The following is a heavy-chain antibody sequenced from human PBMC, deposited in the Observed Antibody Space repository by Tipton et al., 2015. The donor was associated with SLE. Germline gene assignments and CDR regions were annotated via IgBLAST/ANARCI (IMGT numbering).Heavy chain of an antibody. D-gene: IGHD3-22*01. V-gene: IGHV4-31*03. CDR3: ARGSSGYQHVDY. CDR2: IYYSGNT. CDR1: GGSISNSSYY. J-gene: IGHJ4*02. Sequence: TLSLTCTVSGGSISNSSYYWGWIRQHPGKGLEWIGYIYYSGNTFYNPSLKSRVTISLDTSKNQFSLNLRSVTAADTAVYYCARGSSGYQHVDYWGQGTLVTVSS.